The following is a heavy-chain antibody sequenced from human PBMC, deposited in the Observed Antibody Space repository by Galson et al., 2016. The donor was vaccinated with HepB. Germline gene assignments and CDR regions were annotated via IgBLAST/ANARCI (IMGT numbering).Heavy chain of an antibody. Sequence: CAISGDSVSSNSAAWNWIRQSPSRGLEWLGRTYYRSKWVNDYAPSVKSRINISPDTSKNQFSLQLNSVTPEDTAVYYCARTNSKTYGGGNLDYWGQGTLVTVSS. J-gene: IGHJ4*01. D-gene: IGHD4-23*01. CDR3: ARTNSKTYGGGNLDY. V-gene: IGHV6-1*01. CDR2: TYYRSKWVN. CDR1: GDSVSSNSAA.